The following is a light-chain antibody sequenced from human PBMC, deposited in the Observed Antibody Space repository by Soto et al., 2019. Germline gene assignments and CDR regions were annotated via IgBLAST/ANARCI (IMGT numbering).Light chain of an antibody. CDR2: AAS. J-gene: IGKJ1*01. V-gene: IGKV1-39*01. CDR1: QSISRY. CDR3: QQSYSTPRT. Sequence: IQMTQSPSSLSASVGGRVTITCRASQSISRYLNWYQEKPGKAPKLLISAASSLQSGVPSRFSGSGSGTDFTLTISSLQPDDFASFYCQQSYSTPRTFGQGTKVDI.